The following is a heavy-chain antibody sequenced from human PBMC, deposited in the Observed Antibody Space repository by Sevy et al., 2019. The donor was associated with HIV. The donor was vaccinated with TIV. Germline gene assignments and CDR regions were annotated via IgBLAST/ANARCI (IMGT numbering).Heavy chain of an antibody. CDR2: ISGSGVST. J-gene: IGHJ4*02. CDR1: GFTFISYA. V-gene: IGHV3-23*01. CDR3: AKARQVETRTYDY. Sequence: GGSLRLSCAASGFTFISYAMSWVRQAPGKGLEWVSAISGSGVSTYYADSVKGRFTLSRDNSKNILYLQMSSLRVEDTALYYCAKARQVETRTYDYWGQGILVTVSS.